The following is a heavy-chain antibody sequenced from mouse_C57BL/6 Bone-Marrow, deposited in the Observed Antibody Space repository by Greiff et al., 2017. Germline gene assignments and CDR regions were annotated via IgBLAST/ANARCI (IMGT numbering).Heavy chain of an antibody. D-gene: IGHD2-2*01. CDR3: AREGVMVPYYFDY. V-gene: IGHV1-69*01. Sequence: VKLMESGAELARPGASVKLSCKASGYTFTSYGISWVKQRPGQGLEWIGEIDPSDSYTNYNQKFKGKSTLTVDKSSSTAYMQLSSLTSEDSAVYYCAREGVMVPYYFDYWGQGTTLTVSS. CDR2: IDPSDSYT. J-gene: IGHJ2*01. CDR1: GYTFTSYG.